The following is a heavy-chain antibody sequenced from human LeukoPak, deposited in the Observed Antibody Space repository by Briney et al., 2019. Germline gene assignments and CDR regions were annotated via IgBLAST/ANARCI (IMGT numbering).Heavy chain of an antibody. CDR2: ISYDGSNK. J-gene: IGHJ3*02. V-gene: IGHV3-30-3*01. CDR1: GFTFSSYA. CDR3: ASSLRYFDWLSTSNDAFDI. D-gene: IGHD3-9*01. Sequence: GGSLRLSCAASGFTFSSYAMHWVRQALGKGLEWVAVISYDGSNKYYADSVKGRFTISRDNSKNTLYLQMNSLRAEDTAVYYCASSLRYFDWLSTSNDAFDIWGQGTMVTVSS.